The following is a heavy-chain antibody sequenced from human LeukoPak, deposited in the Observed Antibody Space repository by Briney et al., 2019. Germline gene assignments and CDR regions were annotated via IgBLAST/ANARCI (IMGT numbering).Heavy chain of an antibody. V-gene: IGHV1-8*01. CDR3: ARGLDNWNLYYYYYMEV. D-gene: IGHD1-20*01. CDR2: MNPNSGNT. Sequence: ASVKVSCKASGYTFTSYDINWVRQATGQGLEWMGWMNPNSGNTGYAQKFQGRVTMTRNTSISTAYMELSSLRSEDTAVYYCARGLDNWNLYYYYYMEVWGKGTTVTVSS. J-gene: IGHJ6*03. CDR1: GYTFTSYD.